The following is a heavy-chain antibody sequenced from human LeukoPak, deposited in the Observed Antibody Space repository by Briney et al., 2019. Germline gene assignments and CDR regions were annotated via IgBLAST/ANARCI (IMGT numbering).Heavy chain of an antibody. CDR3: ASGLSLARHFDY. D-gene: IGHD6-6*01. Sequence: GGSLRLSCAASGFTFSDYYMSWIRQAPGKGLEWVSYISSSSSYTNYADSVKGRFTISRDNAKNSLYLQMNSLRAEDTAVYYCASGLSLARHFDYWGQGALVTVSS. CDR2: ISSSSSYT. CDR1: GFTFSDYY. J-gene: IGHJ4*02. V-gene: IGHV3-11*06.